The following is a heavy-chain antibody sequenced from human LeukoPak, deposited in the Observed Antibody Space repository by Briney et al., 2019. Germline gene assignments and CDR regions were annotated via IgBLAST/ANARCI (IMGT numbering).Heavy chain of an antibody. Sequence: SETLSLTCTVSGGSISSYYWSWIRQPAGKGLEWIGRIYTSGSTNYNPSLKSRATMSVDTSKNQFSLKLSSVAAADTAVYYCAREQGALSWFDPWGQGTLVTVSS. J-gene: IGHJ5*02. CDR3: AREQGALSWFDP. CDR2: IYTSGST. V-gene: IGHV4-4*07. CDR1: GGSISSYY.